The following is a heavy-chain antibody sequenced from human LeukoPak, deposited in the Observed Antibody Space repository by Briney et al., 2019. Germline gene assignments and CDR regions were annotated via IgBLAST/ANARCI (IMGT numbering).Heavy chain of an antibody. CDR3: ARVDGWGVVGTTGRFDY. J-gene: IGHJ4*02. D-gene: IGHD3-10*01. CDR1: GYSISRGYY. V-gene: IGHV4-38-2*01. Sequence: SETLSLTCAVSGYSISRGYYWGWIQQPPGKGLEWMGSISQSGSTYYNPSLKGRVIISLDTSKNQFSLKLSSVTATDTAVYYCARVDGWGVVGTTGRFDYWAQGTLVTVSS. CDR2: ISQSGST.